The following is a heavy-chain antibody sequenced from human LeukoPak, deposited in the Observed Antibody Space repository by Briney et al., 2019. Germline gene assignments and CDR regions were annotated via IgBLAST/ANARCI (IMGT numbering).Heavy chain of an antibody. D-gene: IGHD2-2*01. V-gene: IGHV1-46*01. Sequence: GASVKVSCKASGYTLASYYMHWVRQAPGQGLEWMGIINPSGGSTSYAQKFQGRVTMTRDMSTSTVYMELSSLRSEDTAVYYCARDPSTSSLDYWGQGTLVTVSS. CDR2: INPSGGST. CDR3: ARDPSTSSLDY. J-gene: IGHJ4*02. CDR1: GYTLASYY.